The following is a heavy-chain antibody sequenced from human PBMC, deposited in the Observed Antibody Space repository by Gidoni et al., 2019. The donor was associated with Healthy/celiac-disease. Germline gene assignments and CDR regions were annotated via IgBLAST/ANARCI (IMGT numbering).Heavy chain of an antibody. J-gene: IGHJ3*02. CDR1: GLTFDYCA. Sequence: EVQLGESGVCSVQPGRSLRLSCAVSGLTFDYCAIHWVRQAAGEGLEWVSGISLNSGSIGYSDSVEGPFTISRDNAKNSLYLQMNILRAGDTALYYCANSGGAKPVVVPAGDAFDIWGQGTMVTVSS. D-gene: IGHD2-2*01. V-gene: IGHV3-9*01. CDR2: ISLNSGSI. CDR3: ANSGGAKPVVVPAGDAFDI.